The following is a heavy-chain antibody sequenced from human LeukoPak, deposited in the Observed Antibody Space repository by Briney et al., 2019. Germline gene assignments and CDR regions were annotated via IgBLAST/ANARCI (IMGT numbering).Heavy chain of an antibody. V-gene: IGHV3-9*01. CDR1: GFTFDDYA. Sequence: GGSPRLSCAASGFTFDDYAMHWVRQAPGKGLEWVSGISWNSGSIGYADSVKGRFTISRDNAKNSLYLQMNSLRAEDTAVYYCARDLYYYDSSGYYYLSYYYYGMDVWGQGTTVTVSS. D-gene: IGHD3-22*01. J-gene: IGHJ6*02. CDR2: ISWNSGSI. CDR3: ARDLYYYDSSGYYYLSYYYYGMDV.